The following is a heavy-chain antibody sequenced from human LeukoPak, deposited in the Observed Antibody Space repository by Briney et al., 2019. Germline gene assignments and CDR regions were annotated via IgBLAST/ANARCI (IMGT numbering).Heavy chain of an antibody. CDR2: IKRKTDGGTT. CDR1: GFTFSNAW. J-gene: IGHJ4*02. D-gene: IGHD3-10*01. CDR3: TTLILWFGESIRDY. V-gene: IGHV3-15*01. Sequence: KPGGSLRLSCAASGFTFSNAWMNWVRQAPGKGLEWVGRIKRKTDGGTTDYAAPVKGRFTISRDDSKNTLFLQMNSLKTEDTAVYYCTTLILWFGESIRDYWGPGTLVTVSS.